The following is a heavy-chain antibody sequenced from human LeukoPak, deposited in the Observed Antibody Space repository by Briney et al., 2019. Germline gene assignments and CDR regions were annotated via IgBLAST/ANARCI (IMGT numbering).Heavy chain of an antibody. D-gene: IGHD2-2*01. Sequence: GALVKVSCKASGYTFTGYYMHWVRQAPGQGLEWMGWINPNSGGTNYAQKFQGRVTMTRDTSISTAYMELSRLRSDDTAVYYCASGYQLLVRALGYWGQGTLVTVSS. CDR2: INPNSGGT. V-gene: IGHV1-2*02. CDR3: ASGYQLLVRALGY. CDR1: GYTFTGYY. J-gene: IGHJ4*02.